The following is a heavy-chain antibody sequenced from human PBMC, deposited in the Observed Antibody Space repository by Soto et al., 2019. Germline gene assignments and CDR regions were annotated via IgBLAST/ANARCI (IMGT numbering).Heavy chain of an antibody. CDR2: IIPIFGTA. CDR1: GGTFSSYA. Sequence: GASVKVSCKASGGTFSSYAISWVRQAPGQGLEWMGGIIPIFGTANYAQKFQGRVTITADESTSTAYMELSSLRSEDTAVYYCASWGAAADDYYYYGMDVWGPGTTVTVSS. J-gene: IGHJ6*02. V-gene: IGHV1-69*13. CDR3: ASWGAAADDYYYYGMDV. D-gene: IGHD6-13*01.